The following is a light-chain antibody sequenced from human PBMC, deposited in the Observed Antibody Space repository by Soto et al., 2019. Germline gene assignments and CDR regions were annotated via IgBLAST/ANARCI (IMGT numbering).Light chain of an antibody. Sequence: IALTQTPLSHSATPGQPASISCKSTQSLLQSDGQTYLYWFFQRPGQPPRILIYEASKRFSGVPDRFSGSGSGTEFTLKISRVQPEDVGVYYCMQCAHLPRTFGQGTKLEIK. V-gene: IGKV2D-29*01. CDR3: MQCAHLPRT. CDR1: QSLLQSDGQTY. CDR2: EAS. J-gene: IGKJ2*01.